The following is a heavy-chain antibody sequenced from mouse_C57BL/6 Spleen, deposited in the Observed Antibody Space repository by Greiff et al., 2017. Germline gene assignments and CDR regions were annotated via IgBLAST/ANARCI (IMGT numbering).Heavy chain of an antibody. V-gene: IGHV3-1*01. CDR3: ARGAATYSNYGAMDY. J-gene: IGHJ4*01. CDR2: ISYSGST. Sequence: EVQLVESGPGMVKPSQSLSLTCTVTGYSITSGYDWHWIRHFPGNKLEWMGYISYSGSTNYNPSLKSRISITHDTSKNHFFLKLNSVTTEDTATYYCARGAATYSNYGAMDYWGQGTSGTVSS. D-gene: IGHD2-5*01. CDR1: GYSITSGYD.